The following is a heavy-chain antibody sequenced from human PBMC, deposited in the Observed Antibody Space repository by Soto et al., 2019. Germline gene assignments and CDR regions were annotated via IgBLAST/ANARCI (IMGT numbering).Heavy chain of an antibody. CDR1: CAANTTGGYS. D-gene: IGHD3-10*01. CDR3: ARLKGTRYFDF. V-gene: IGHV4-30-2*01. Sequence: SETLSLTCAVSCAANTTGGYSWSWMRQPPGNGLQWIGYMYHTGSANYNPSLKGRVTMSLDTSTNDFSLKLNSVTAADTAVYFCARLKGTRYFDFWGPGLLVTVSS. J-gene: IGHJ4*02. CDR2: MYHTGSA.